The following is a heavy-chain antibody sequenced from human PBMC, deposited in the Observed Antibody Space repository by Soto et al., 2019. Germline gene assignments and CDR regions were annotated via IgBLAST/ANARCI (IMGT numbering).Heavy chain of an antibody. CDR1: GGSISSYY. V-gene: IGHV4-59*01. Sequence: SETLSLTCTVSGGSISSYYWSWIRQPPGKGLEWIGYIYYSGSTNYNPSLKSRVTISVDTSKNQFSLKLSSVTAADTAVYYCARRRYEGYYGMDVWGQGTTVTVSS. CDR3: ARRRYEGYYGMDV. D-gene: IGHD2-2*01. CDR2: IYYSGST. J-gene: IGHJ6*02.